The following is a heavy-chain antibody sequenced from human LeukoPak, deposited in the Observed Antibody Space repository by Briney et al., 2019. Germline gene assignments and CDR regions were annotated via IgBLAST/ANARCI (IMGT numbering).Heavy chain of an antibody. CDR3: ARRGGSGWLNYYYYGMDV. D-gene: IGHD6-19*01. Sequence: PSQTLSLTCTVSGGSISSGGYYWSWIRQHPGKGLEWIGYIYYSGSTYYNPSLKSRVTISGDTSENQFSLKLSSVTAADTAVYYCARRGGSGWLNYYYYGMDVWGQGTTVTVSS. CDR1: GGSISSGGYY. J-gene: IGHJ6*02. V-gene: IGHV4-31*03. CDR2: IYYSGST.